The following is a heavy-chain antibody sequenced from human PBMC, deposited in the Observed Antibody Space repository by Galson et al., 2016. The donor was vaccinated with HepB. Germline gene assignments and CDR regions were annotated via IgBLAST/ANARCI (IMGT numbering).Heavy chain of an antibody. J-gene: IGHJ6*02. Sequence: SLRLSCAASGFTFSNAWMSWVRQAPGKGLEWVGRIQSKTDGGTTDYAAPVKGRFSIARDDSKNTPYLQMNSLKTEDTAVYYCRYGMDVWGQGTTVTVSS. CDR2: IQSKTDGGTT. V-gene: IGHV3-15*01. CDR3: RYGMDV. CDR1: GFTFSNAW.